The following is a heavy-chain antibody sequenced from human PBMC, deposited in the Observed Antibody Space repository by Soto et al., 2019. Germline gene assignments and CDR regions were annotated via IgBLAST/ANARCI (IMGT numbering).Heavy chain of an antibody. V-gene: IGHV1-2*02. CDR3: ARDEAPYSSGNY. CDR1: GGTFSSYA. CDR2: INPNSGGT. D-gene: IGHD5-18*01. J-gene: IGHJ4*02. Sequence: ASVKVSCKASGGTFSSYAISWVRQAPGQGLEWMGWINPNSGGTNYAQKFQGRVTMTRDTSISTAYMELSRLRSDDTAVYYCARDEAPYSSGNYWGQGTLV.